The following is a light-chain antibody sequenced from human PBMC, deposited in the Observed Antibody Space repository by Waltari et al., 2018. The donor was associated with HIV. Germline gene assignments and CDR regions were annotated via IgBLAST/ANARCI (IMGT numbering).Light chain of an antibody. J-gene: IGKJ1*01. CDR3: MQGTHWPAT. CDR1: QSLEYSDGNTY. Sequence: DVVLTQSPLSLAVTLGQPASISCRSRQSLEYSDGNTYLNWFQQRPGQSPRRLIYKISNRDSGVPDRFSGSGSGSDFTLKISRVEAEDVGLYYCMQGTHWPATFGQGTKV. CDR2: KIS. V-gene: IGKV2-30*01.